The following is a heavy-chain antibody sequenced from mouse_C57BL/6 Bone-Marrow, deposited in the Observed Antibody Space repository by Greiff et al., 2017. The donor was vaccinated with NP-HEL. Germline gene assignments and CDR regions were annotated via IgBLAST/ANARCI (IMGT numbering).Heavy chain of an antibody. D-gene: IGHD2-10*01. Sequence: QVQLQQPGAELVKPGASVKMSCKASGYTFTSSWITWVKQRPGQGLEWIGDIYPGSGSTNYNEKFKSKATLTVDTASSTAYMQLSSLTSEDSAVYYCARTYYDFDYWGQGTTLTVSS. CDR3: ARTYYDFDY. J-gene: IGHJ2*01. CDR1: GYTFTSSW. V-gene: IGHV1-55*01. CDR2: IYPGSGST.